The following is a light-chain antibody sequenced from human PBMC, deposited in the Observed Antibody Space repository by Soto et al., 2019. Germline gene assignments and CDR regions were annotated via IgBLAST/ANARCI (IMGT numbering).Light chain of an antibody. CDR3: QQYGSSPPLT. J-gene: IGKJ4*01. V-gene: IGKV3-20*01. CDR2: GAS. Sequence: EFVLTQSPGKLSLSPGERATLSCSASQSIRSSFLAWYQQKPGQAPRLLIYGASSRGTGIPDRFSGSGSGTDVTLTISRLEPEDFAVYYCQQYGSSPPLTFGGGTKVEIK. CDR1: QSIRSSF.